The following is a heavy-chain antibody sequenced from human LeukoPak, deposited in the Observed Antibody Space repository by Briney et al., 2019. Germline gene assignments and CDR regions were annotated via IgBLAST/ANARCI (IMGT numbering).Heavy chain of an antibody. CDR1: GFTFSSYA. J-gene: IGHJ4*02. Sequence: PGGSLRLSCAASGFTFSSYAMNWVRQAPGKGLAWVSAISGSGDYTYYADSVKGRFTISRDNSKNTLYLQMNSLRAGDTAVYYCARALPYYYDSSGYQDYWGQGTLVTVSS. CDR2: ISGSGDYT. CDR3: ARALPYYYDSSGYQDY. V-gene: IGHV3-23*01. D-gene: IGHD3-22*01.